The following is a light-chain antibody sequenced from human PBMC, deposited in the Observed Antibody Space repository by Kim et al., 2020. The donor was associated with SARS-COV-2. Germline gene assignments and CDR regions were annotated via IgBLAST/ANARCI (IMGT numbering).Light chain of an antibody. J-gene: IGKJ4*01. CDR1: QCSGIK. Sequence: SVLPKQKVNTTRRIRQCSGIKLQWYQQKPGKSPKLLITFASPSFSGVPPRFSGSGTGTDFTLTINSLESEDAAVYYCHQTANLPLTFGGGTKLEI. V-gene: IGKV6-21*01. CDR2: FAS. CDR3: HQTANLPLT.